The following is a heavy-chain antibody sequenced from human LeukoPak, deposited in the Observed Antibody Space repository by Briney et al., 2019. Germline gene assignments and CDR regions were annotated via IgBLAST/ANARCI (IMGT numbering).Heavy chain of an antibody. J-gene: IGHJ4*02. V-gene: IGHV3-23*01. D-gene: IGHD2-2*01. CDR3: AKDIVVIPAAGGYFDY. CDR2: ISGSGGST. Sequence: GGSLRLSCAASGFTFSSYAMSWVRQAPGKGLEWVSAISGSGGSTYYADSVKGRFTISRDNCKNTLYLQMNSLRAEDTAVYYCAKDIVVIPAAGGYFDYWGQGTLVTVSS. CDR1: GFTFSSYA.